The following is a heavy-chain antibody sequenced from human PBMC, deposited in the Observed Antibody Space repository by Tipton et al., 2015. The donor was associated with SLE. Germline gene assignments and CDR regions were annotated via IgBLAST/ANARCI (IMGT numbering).Heavy chain of an antibody. CDR1: GGSSSGYY. J-gene: IGHJ3*02. D-gene: IGHD1-1*01. CDR2: IYYSGST. V-gene: IGHV4-59*01. Sequence: TLSLTCAVYGGSSSGYYWSWIRQPPGKGLEWIGYIYYSGSTNYNPSLKSRVTISVDTSKNQFSLKLSSVTAADTAVYYCARVVQGLDAFDIWGQGTMVTVSS. CDR3: ARVVQGLDAFDI.